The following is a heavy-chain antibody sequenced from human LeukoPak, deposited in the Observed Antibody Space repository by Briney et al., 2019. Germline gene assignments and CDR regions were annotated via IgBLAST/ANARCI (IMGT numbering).Heavy chain of an antibody. V-gene: IGHV3-48*03. CDR2: ISSSGSTI. CDR3: ARDAPPFIVGGTPFDY. J-gene: IGHJ4*02. D-gene: IGHD1-26*01. CDR1: GFTFSSYE. Sequence: GGSLRLSCAASGFTFSSYEMNWVRQAPGKGLEWVSYISSSGSTIYYADSVKGRFTISRDNAKNSLYLQMNSLRAEDTAVYYCARDAPPFIVGGTPFDYWGQGTLVTVSS.